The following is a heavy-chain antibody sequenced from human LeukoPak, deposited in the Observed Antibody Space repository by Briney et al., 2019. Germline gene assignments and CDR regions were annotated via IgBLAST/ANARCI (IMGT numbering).Heavy chain of an antibody. V-gene: IGHV3-23*01. CDR1: GFTFGGYA. CDR2: ISAVSEDS. J-gene: IGHJ6*02. CDR3: ARTIAQYSNTWLYYYYGLDV. Sequence: GGSLRLSCTASGFTFGGYAMSWFRQAPGKGLEWVSSISAVSEDSYYSDSVKGRFTISRDNSKSTMYLQMNSLRADDTAVYYSARTIAQYSNTWLYYYYGLDVWGQGTTVTVPS. D-gene: IGHD1-7*01.